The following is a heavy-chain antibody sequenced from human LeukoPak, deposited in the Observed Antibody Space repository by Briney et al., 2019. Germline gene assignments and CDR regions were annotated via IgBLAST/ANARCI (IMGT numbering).Heavy chain of an antibody. J-gene: IGHJ4*02. D-gene: IGHD3-10*01. CDR2: IYYSGST. CDR1: GGSISSYY. V-gene: IGHV4-59*08. Sequence: SETLSLTCTVSGGSISSYYWSWIRQPPGKGLEWIGYIYYSGSTNYNPSLKSRVTIPVDTSKNQFSLKLSSVTAADTAVYYCARHISGDYFDYWGQGTLVTVSS. CDR3: ARHISGDYFDY.